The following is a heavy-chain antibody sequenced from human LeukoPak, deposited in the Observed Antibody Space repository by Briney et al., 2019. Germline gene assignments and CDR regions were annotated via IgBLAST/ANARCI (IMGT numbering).Heavy chain of an antibody. CDR2: IYCSGST. CDR1: GGSISSGGYY. CDR3: ARGIWFGESHNWFDP. D-gene: IGHD3-10*01. V-gene: IGHV4-31*03. J-gene: IGHJ5*02. Sequence: SETLSLTCTVSGGSISSGGYYWSWIRQHPGLGLEWIGYIYCSGSTYYNPSLKSRVTISVDTSKNQFSLKLSSVTAADTAVYYCARGIWFGESHNWFDPWGQGTLVTVSS.